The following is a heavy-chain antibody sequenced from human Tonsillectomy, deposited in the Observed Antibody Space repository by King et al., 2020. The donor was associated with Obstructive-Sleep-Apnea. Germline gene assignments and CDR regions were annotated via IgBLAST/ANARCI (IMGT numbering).Heavy chain of an antibody. CDR3: AREGYSSGWYYFDY. CDR2: INSDVSST. Sequence: VQLVESGGGLVQPGGSLRLSCAASGFTFSSYWMHWVRQAPGKGLVWVSRINSDVSSTSYADSVKGRFTISRDNAKNTLYLQLNSLRAEDTAVYYCAREGYSSGWYYFDYWGQGTLVTVSS. D-gene: IGHD6-19*01. J-gene: IGHJ4*02. CDR1: GFTFSSYW. V-gene: IGHV3-74*01.